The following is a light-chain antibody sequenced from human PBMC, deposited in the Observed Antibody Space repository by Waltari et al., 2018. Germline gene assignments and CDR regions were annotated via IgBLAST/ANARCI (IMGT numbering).Light chain of an antibody. Sequence: DIQMTQSPSSLSASVGDTVTITCRASQGISSYLNWFQQKPGKAPKLLIYAASSLERGVPSRFSGSGSGTEFTLTISSLQPEDFAAYYCLQHNSYPYSFGQGTKVEIK. CDR1: QGISSY. CDR3: LQHNSYPYS. J-gene: IGKJ2*03. V-gene: IGKV1-17*01. CDR2: AAS.